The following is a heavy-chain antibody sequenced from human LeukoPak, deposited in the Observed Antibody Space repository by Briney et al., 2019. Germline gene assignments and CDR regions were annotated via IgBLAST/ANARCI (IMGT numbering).Heavy chain of an antibody. CDR3: ARDHRHIVVVTAIPGGAFDI. CDR2: ITSSGSVI. D-gene: IGHD2-21*02. J-gene: IGHJ3*02. V-gene: IGHV3-48*01. CDR1: GFTFSTNS. Sequence: GGSLRLSCAASGFTFSTNSMSWVRQAPGKGLEWVSYITSSGSVIHYSDSVRGRFTISRDNAKSSLYLQMNSLRAEDTAIYYCARDHRHIVVVTAIPGGAFDIWGQGTMVTVSS.